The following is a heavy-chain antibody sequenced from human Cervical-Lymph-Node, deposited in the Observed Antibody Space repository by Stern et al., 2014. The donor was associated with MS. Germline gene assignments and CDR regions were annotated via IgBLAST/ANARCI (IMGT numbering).Heavy chain of an antibody. J-gene: IGHJ5*02. CDR1: GGSFSTYL. D-gene: IGHD6-19*01. CDR2: VHYSGSP. CDR3: ARENGVGWSRKSQNYNWFDP. V-gene: IGHV4-34*01. Sequence: QVQPQQWGAGLLKPSETLSLTCSGYGGSFSTYLWSWIRQSPGKGLEWVGEVHYSGSPNYNPSLKSRVPISVDTSKNQFSLKLNSVTAADTAMYYCARENGVGWSRKSQNYNWFDPWGQGTLVTVSS.